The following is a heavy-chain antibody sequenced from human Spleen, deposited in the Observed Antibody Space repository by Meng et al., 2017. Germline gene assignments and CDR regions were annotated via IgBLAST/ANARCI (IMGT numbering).Heavy chain of an antibody. V-gene: IGHV1-3*01. Sequence: QVQLVQSGAEGKKPGAAVKGSCKTSGYTFTNYVVHWVRQAPGQRLEWMGWIRVGNDETHYSQKFQGRVTISRDTSASTAYMELSSLRSEDTAIYYCARDLNGDRGIYFDYWGQGTLVTVSS. CDR1: GYTFTNYV. J-gene: IGHJ4*02. CDR3: ARDLNGDRGIYFDY. D-gene: IGHD3-10*01. CDR2: IRVGNDET.